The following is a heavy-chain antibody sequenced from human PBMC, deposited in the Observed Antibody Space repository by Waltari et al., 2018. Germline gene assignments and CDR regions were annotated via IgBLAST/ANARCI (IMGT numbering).Heavy chain of an antibody. D-gene: IGHD6-13*01. V-gene: IGHV3-23*01. J-gene: IGHJ4*02. CDR1: GFTFSTYA. CDR2: IRGSGGGT. Sequence: EVQLLDSGGGLVQPGGSLRLSCAASGFTFSTYAMSWVRQAPGRGPGWVAAIRGSGGGTYYADSVKGRFIISRDNSKNTLYLEMNSLRAEDTAVYFCAKDKIPRTADAGTLFDLWGQGTLVTVSS. CDR3: AKDKIPRTADAGTLFDL.